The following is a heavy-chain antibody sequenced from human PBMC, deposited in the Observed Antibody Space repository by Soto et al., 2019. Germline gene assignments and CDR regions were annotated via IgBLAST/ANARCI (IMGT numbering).Heavy chain of an antibody. J-gene: IGHJ4*02. D-gene: IGHD5-12*01. CDR2: INAGNGNT. Sequence: ASVKVSCKASEYTFTNYALHWVRQAPGQRLEWMGWINAGNGNTKYSQKFQGRVTITTDTSTSTAYMELRSLRSDDTAVYYCARESGDGYIYFDFWGQGTLVTVSS. CDR1: EYTFTNYA. CDR3: ARESGDGYIYFDF. V-gene: IGHV1-3*01.